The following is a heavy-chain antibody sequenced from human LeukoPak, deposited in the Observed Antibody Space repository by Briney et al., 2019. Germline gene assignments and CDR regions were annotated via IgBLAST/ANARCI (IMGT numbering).Heavy chain of an antibody. CDR1: GGSISSSSYY. Sequence: SETLSLTCTVSGGSISSSSYYWGWIRQPPGKGLEWIGSIYYSGSTYYNPSLKSRVTISVDTSKNQFSLKLSSVTAADTAVYYCARVLMVVTAISPYYYYYGMDVWGQGTTVTVSS. CDR3: ARVLMVVTAISPYYYYYGMDV. D-gene: IGHD2-21*02. CDR2: IYYSGST. J-gene: IGHJ6*02. V-gene: IGHV4-39*07.